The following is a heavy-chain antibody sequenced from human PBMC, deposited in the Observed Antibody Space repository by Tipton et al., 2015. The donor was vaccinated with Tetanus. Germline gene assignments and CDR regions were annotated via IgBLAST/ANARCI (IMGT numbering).Heavy chain of an antibody. CDR2: VYYDGRP. CDR1: DDSMSTGTSY. J-gene: IGHJ5*02. Sequence: TLSLTCTVSDDSMSTGTSYWGWVRQPPGMALEWIGTVYYDGRPYYNSSLKSRLTISEDTSKRQFCLRLTSVTAADTAIYYCAKQADTWFAPWGQGTLVFVSS. CDR3: AKQADTWFAP. V-gene: IGHV4-39*01.